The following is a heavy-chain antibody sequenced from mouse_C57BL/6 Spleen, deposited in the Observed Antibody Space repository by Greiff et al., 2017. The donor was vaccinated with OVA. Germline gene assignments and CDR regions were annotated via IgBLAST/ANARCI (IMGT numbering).Heavy chain of an antibody. Sequence: VQLQQSGPELVQPGASVKISCKASGYSFTGYYMNWVKQSPEKSLEWIGEINPSTGGTTYNQKFKAKATLTVDKSSSTAYMQLKSLTSEDSAVYYCARWDYYGSSYRDAWFAYWGQGTLVTVSA. CDR2: INPSTGGT. V-gene: IGHV1-42*01. J-gene: IGHJ3*01. D-gene: IGHD1-1*01. CDR3: ARWDYYGSSYRDAWFAY. CDR1: GYSFTGYY.